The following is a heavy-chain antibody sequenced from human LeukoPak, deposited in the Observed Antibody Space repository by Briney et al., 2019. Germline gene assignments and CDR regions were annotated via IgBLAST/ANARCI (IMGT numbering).Heavy chain of an antibody. J-gene: IGHJ4*02. CDR1: GFTFSSYW. D-gene: IGHD5-12*01. V-gene: IGHV3-74*01. Sequence: GGSLRLSCAASGFTFSSYWMHWVRQPPGKGLVWVSRIKSDGSNIVYADSVKGRFTISRDNSKNTLYLQMNSLRAEDTAVYYCARWSGGYARWWDYWGQGTLVTVSS. CDR2: IKSDGSNI. CDR3: ARWSGGYARWWDY.